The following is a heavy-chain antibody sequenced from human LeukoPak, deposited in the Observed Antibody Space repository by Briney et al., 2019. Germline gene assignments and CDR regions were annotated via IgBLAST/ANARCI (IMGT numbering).Heavy chain of an antibody. V-gene: IGHV4-59*08. CDR1: GGSISGYY. CDR2: IYYSGST. Sequence: SETLSLTCTVSGGSISGYYWSWIRQPPGKGLEWIGYIYYSGSTNYNPSLKSRVTISVDTSKNQFSLKLSSVTAADTAVYYCASGWGSYTFFDYWGQGTLVTVSS. D-gene: IGHD3-16*01. CDR3: ASGWGSYTFFDY. J-gene: IGHJ4*02.